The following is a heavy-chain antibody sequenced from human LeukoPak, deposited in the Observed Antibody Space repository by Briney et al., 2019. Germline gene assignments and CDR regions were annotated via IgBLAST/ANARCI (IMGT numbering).Heavy chain of an antibody. CDR2: IIPIFGTA. CDR1: GGTFSSYA. V-gene: IGHV1-69*13. J-gene: IGHJ4*02. CDR3: ARSSDGAVAGNPYVMPDDY. Sequence: SVKVSCKASGGTFSSYAISWVRQAPGQGLEWMGGIIPIFGTANYAQKFQGRVTITADESTSTAYMELSSLRSEDTAVYYCARSSDGAVAGNPYVMPDDYWGQGTLVTVSS. D-gene: IGHD2-15*01.